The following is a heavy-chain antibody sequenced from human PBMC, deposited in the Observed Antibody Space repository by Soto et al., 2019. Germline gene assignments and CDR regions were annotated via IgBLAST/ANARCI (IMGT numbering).Heavy chain of an antibody. J-gene: IGHJ4*02. D-gene: IGHD6-13*01. Sequence: EVQLVESGGGLVQPGGSLRLSCAASGFTFSDHYMDWLRQAPGKGLAWVGRTIHKNERFTTEYAESVKGRFTISRDASTYSLSLQMNRLKTEDSATYYCGVWIAGVGYWCQGTLVTFAA. CDR3: GVWIAGVGY. CDR2: TIHKNERFTT. V-gene: IGHV3-72*01. CDR1: GFTFSDHY.